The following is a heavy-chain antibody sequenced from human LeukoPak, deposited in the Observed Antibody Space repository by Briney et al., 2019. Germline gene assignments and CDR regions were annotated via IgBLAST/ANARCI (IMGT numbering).Heavy chain of an antibody. D-gene: IGHD2-2*01. CDR2: MNPNSGNT. CDR3: ARVPAAMGGDWFDP. Sequence: ASVKVSCKASGYTFTSYDINWVRQATGQGLEWMGWMNPNSGNTGYAQKFQGRVTITRNTSISTAYMELSSLRSEDTAVYYCARVPAAMGGDWFDPWGQGTLVTVSS. V-gene: IGHV1-8*03. J-gene: IGHJ5*02. CDR1: GYTFTSYD.